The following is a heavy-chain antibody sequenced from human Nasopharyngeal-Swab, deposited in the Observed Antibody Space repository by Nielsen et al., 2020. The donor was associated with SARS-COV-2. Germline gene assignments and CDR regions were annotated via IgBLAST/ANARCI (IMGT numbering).Heavy chain of an antibody. Sequence: WIRQPPGKGLEWVGRIKSKTDGGTTDYAAPVKGRFTISRDDSKNTLYLQMNSLKTEDTAVYYCTTDATVGYSSSLDAFDIWGQGTTVTVSS. J-gene: IGHJ3*02. V-gene: IGHV3-15*01. CDR2: IKSKTDGGTT. CDR3: TTDATVGYSSSLDAFDI. D-gene: IGHD6-13*01.